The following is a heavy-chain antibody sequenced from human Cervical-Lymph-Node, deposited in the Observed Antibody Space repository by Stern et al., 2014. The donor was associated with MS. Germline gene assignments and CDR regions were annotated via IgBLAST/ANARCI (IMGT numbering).Heavy chain of an antibody. D-gene: IGHD5-18*01. CDR3: ARDRGPYTYGYRAVDY. CDR1: GGTFSIHS. CDR2: IIPIFGKA. Sequence: QEQLVQSGAEMKKPGSSVKVSCKASGGTFSIHSISWVRQAPGQGLEWMGGIIPIFGKANYAQKVQGRVTIIADEPTNTAYMELSSLRSEDTAVYYCARDRGPYTYGYRAVDYWGQGTLVTVSS. V-gene: IGHV1-69*01. J-gene: IGHJ4*02.